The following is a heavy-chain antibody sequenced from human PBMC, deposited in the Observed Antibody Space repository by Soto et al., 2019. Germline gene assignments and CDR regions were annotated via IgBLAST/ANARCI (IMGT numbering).Heavy chain of an antibody. CDR2: IYYSGST. Sequence: ASETLSLTCTVSGGSISSGDYYWSWIRQPPGKGLEWIGYIYYSGSTYYNPSLKSRVTISVDTSKNQFSLKLSSVTAADTAVYYCARANSSGYWDFDYWGQGTLVTVSS. CDR3: ARANSSGYWDFDY. D-gene: IGHD3-22*01. CDR1: GGSISSGDYY. J-gene: IGHJ4*02. V-gene: IGHV4-30-4*01.